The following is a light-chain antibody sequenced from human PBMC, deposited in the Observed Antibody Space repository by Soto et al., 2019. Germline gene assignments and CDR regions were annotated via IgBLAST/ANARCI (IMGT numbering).Light chain of an antibody. V-gene: IGKV1-27*01. CDR3: QKCKVAPFT. J-gene: IGKJ4*01. CDR1: QDIGNF. CDR2: AAS. Sequence: ILMTQAPSSLCAFVGDRVTITCRASQDIGNFLAWYQQKPGKVPKLLIYAASTLQSGVPSRFIGSGSGTDFTLTISSLQPEDVATYYCQKCKVAPFTFGGGTKVDIK.